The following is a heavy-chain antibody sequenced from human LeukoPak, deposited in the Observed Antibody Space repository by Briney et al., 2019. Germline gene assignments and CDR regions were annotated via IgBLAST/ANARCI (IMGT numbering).Heavy chain of an antibody. CDR1: GGTFSSYA. J-gene: IGHJ4*02. CDR2: IIPIFGTA. Sequence: SVKVSCKASGGTFSSYAISWVRQAPGQGLEWMGGIIPIFGTANYAQKFQGRVTITTDESTSTAYMELSSLRSEDTAVYYCARTATIGYYFDYWGQGTLDTVSS. V-gene: IGHV1-69*05. CDR3: ARTATIGYYFDY. D-gene: IGHD5-24*01.